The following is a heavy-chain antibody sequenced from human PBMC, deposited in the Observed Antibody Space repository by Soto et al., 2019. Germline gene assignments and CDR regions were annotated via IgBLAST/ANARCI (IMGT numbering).Heavy chain of an antibody. CDR3: AKEPRLYTYGLDY. CDR1: GDSLSSYY. Sequence: TSETLSLTCTVSGDSLSSYYWTWIRQSPGKGLEWIGYVHYSGSTNYNPSLRSRASISIDTSKNQFSLKLSSVTAADTAVYYCAKEPRLYTYGLDYWGRGTLVTVSS. CDR2: VHYSGST. V-gene: IGHV4-59*01. D-gene: IGHD5-18*01. J-gene: IGHJ4*02.